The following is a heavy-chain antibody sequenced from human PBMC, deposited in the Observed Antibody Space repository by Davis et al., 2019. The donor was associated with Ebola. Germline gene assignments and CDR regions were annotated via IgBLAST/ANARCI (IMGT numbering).Heavy chain of an antibody. CDR3: ARAGDIAAAGTGYFDY. Sequence: PSETLSLTCTVSGGSISSSSYYWGWIRQPPGKGLEWIGSIYYSGSTYYNPSLKSRVTISVDTSKNQFPLKLSSVTAADTAVYYCARAGDIAAAGTGYFDYWGQGTLVTVSS. D-gene: IGHD6-13*01. V-gene: IGHV4-39*06. CDR2: IYYSGST. CDR1: GGSISSSSYY. J-gene: IGHJ4*02.